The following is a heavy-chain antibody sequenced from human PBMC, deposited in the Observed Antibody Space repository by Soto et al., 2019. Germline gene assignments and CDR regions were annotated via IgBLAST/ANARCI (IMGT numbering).Heavy chain of an antibody. CDR3: AKAGITMVRGMGPFDY. D-gene: IGHD3-10*01. J-gene: IGHJ4*02. CDR2: IRGIGGST. Sequence: GGSLRLSCAASGFTFSSYAMSWVRQAPGKGLEWVSAIRGIGGSTYYADSVKGRFTISRDNYKNTLYLQMNSLRAEDTAVYYCAKAGITMVRGMGPFDYWGQGTLVTVSS. CDR1: GFTFSSYA. V-gene: IGHV3-23*01.